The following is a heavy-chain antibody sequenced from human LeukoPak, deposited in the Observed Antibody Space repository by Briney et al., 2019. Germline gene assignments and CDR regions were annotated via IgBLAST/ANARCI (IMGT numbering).Heavy chain of an antibody. CDR1: GFTFSSYA. V-gene: IGHV3-30-3*01. J-gene: IGHJ4*02. CDR3: ARAIAAAGPYYFDY. Sequence: GGSLRLSCAASGFTFSSYAMHWVRQAPGKGLEWVAVISYDGSNKYYADSVKGRFTISRDNSKNTLYLQMNSLRAEDTAVYYCARAIAAAGPYYFDYWGRGTLVTVSS. D-gene: IGHD6-13*01. CDR2: ISYDGSNK.